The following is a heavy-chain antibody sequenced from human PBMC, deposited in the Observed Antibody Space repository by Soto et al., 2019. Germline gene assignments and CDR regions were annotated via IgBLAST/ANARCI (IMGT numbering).Heavy chain of an antibody. J-gene: IGHJ4*02. CDR3: ARRFSVDYFDY. CDR1: GDSITSNSYF. CDR2: IYYSGTT. Sequence: SETLSLTCTVSGDSITSNSYFWAWIRQPPGKGLEWIGSIYYSGTTYYNPSLKSRVTISVDRSKNQFSLKLSSVTAADTAVYYCARRFSVDYFDYWGQGALVTVS. V-gene: IGHV4-39*01.